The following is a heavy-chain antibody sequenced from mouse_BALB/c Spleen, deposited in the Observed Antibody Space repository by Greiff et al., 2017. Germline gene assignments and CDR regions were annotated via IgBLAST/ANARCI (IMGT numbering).Heavy chain of an antibody. J-gene: IGHJ2*01. CDR1: GFTFSSYT. CDR2: ISSGGSYT. Sequence: EVHLVESGGGLVKPGGSLKLSCAASGFTFSSYTMSWVRQTPEKRLEWVATISSGGSYTYYPDSVKGRFTISRDNAKNTLYLQMSSLKSEDTAMYYCTRIPYDYVYYFDYWGQGTTLTVSS. V-gene: IGHV5-6-4*01. D-gene: IGHD2-4*01. CDR3: TRIPYDYVYYFDY.